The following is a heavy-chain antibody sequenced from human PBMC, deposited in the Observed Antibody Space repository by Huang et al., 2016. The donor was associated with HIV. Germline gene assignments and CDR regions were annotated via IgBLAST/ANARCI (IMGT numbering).Heavy chain of an antibody. CDR3: ARRVGSGWYGEIDY. D-gene: IGHD6-19*01. V-gene: IGHV1-18*04. CDR2: VSGYNSYT. CDR1: GYNFKTHA. Sequence: QVQLLQSGAEVKKPGASVKISCKTSGYNFKTHAVSWVRQTPGQGLEWMGGVSGYNSYTTYSQRLQGRVTMTTDTSTNTVYMELRSLRSDDTAVYYCARRVGSGWYGEIDYWGQGTLVTVSS. J-gene: IGHJ4*02.